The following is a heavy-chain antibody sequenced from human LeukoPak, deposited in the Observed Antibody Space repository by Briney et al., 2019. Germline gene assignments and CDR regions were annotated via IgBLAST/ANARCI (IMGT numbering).Heavy chain of an antibody. CDR1: GFTVSSNY. CDR2: IYSGGST. CDR3: ARDGSGGNIVDY. Sequence: GGSLRLSCAASGFTVSSNYMSWVRQAPGKGLEWVSVIYSGGSTYYADSVKGRFTISRDNSKNTLYLQMNSLRSEDTAVYYCARDGSGGNIVDYWGQGTLVTVSS. V-gene: IGHV3-53*05. J-gene: IGHJ4*02. D-gene: IGHD3-3*01.